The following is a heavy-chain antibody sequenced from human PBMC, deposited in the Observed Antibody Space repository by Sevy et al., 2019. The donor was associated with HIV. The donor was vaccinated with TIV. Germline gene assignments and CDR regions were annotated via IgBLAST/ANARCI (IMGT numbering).Heavy chain of an antibody. Sequence: ASVKVSCKASGYTFTSYGIRWVRQAPGQGLEWMGWISAYNGNTNYAQKLQGRVTMTTDTSTSTAYMELRSLRSDDTAVYYCARRIVVVPAAIPAVYYYYYMDVWGKGTTVTVSS. J-gene: IGHJ6*03. CDR3: ARRIVVVPAAIPAVYYYYYMDV. D-gene: IGHD2-2*02. CDR1: GYTFTSYG. V-gene: IGHV1-18*04. CDR2: ISAYNGNT.